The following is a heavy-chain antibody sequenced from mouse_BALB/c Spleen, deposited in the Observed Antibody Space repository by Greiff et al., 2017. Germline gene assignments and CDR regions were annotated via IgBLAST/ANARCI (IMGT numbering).Heavy chain of an antibody. CDR1: GYSFTSYW. CDR2: IYPGNSDT. D-gene: IGHD3-1*01. CDR3: TRFQLGLRGDAMDD. J-gene: IGHJ4*01. V-gene: IGHV1-5*01. Sequence: VQLQQSGTVLARPGASVKMSCKASGYSFTSYWMHWVKQRPGQGLEWIGAIYPGNSDTSYNQKFKGKAKLTAVTSASTAYMELSSLTNEDSAVYYCTRFQLGLRGDAMDDWGQGTSVTVSS.